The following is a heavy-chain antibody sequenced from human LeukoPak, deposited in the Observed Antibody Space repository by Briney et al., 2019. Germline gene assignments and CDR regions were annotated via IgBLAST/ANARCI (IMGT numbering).Heavy chain of an antibody. D-gene: IGHD1-26*01. V-gene: IGHV3-43*02. CDR1: GFTFSSYS. J-gene: IGHJ4*02. CDR3: AKDWVGATDY. CDR2: ISGDGGST. Sequence: GGSLRLSCAASGFTFSSYSMNWVRQAPGKGLEWVSLISGDGGSTYYADSVKGRFTISRDNSKNSLYLQMNSLRTEDTALYYCAKDWVGATDYWGQGTLVTVSS.